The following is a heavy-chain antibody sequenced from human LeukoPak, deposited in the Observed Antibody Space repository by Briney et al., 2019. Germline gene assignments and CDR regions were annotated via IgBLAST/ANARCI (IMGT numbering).Heavy chain of an antibody. CDR2: IWYDGSNK. CDR1: GFTFSSYG. D-gene: IGHD3-10*01. J-gene: IGHJ4*02. V-gene: IGHV3-33*01. CDR3: ARGTYGSGSYYNIDY. Sequence: PGRSLRLSCAASGFTFSSYGMHWVRQAPGKGLEWVAVIWYDGSNKYYADPVKGRFTISRDNSKNTLYLQMNSLRAEDTAVYYCARGTYGSGSYYNIDYWGQGTLVTVSS.